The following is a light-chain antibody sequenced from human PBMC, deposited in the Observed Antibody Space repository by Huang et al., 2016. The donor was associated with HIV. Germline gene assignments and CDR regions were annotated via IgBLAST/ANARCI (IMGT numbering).Light chain of an antibody. CDR3: QQLHSYPIT. CDR2: AAS. CDR1: QDIANS. J-gene: IGKJ5*01. Sequence: QLTQSPSSLSMSVGDRVIITCQASQDIANSLAWYQHKPGRAPKLLISAASTLQSGVPSSFSGGSAGTYFTLIITCLQPDDFASYYCQQLHSYPITVGQGTRLDI. V-gene: IGKV1-9*01.